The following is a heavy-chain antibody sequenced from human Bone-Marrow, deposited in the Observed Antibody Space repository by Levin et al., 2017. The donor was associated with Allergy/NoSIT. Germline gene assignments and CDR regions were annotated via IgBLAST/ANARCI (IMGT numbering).Heavy chain of an antibody. J-gene: IGHJ3*01. CDR2: IKKDGSEK. V-gene: IGHV3-7*01. CDR3: ARHIAASV. Sequence: GGSLRLSCAASGFTFSSNWMSWFRQAPGKGLEWVANIKKDGSEKNYVDSVKGRFTISRDNAKNSLYLQMNNLRAGDTAVYYCARHIAASVWGQGTMVTVSS. CDR1: GFTFSSNW. D-gene: IGHD2-15*01.